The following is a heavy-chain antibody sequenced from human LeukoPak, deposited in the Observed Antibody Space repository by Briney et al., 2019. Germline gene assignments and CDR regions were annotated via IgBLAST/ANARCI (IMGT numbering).Heavy chain of an antibody. V-gene: IGHV1-8*01. CDR3: ARDRQWELLDY. D-gene: IGHD1-26*01. CDR2: MNPNSGNT. CDR1: GYTFTSYD. J-gene: IGHJ4*02. Sequence: ASVKVSCKASGYTFTSYDINWVRQATGQGLEWMGWMNPNSGNTGYAQKFQGRVTMTRDTSISTAYMELRSLRSDDTAVYYCARDRQWELLDYWGQGTLVTVSS.